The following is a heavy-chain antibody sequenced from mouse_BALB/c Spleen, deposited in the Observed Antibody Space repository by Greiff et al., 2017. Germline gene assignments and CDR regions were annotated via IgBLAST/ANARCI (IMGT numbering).Heavy chain of an antibody. CDR1: GFTFTSYY. V-gene: IGHV1-66*01. CDR3: ARGSYYGYDAWFAY. J-gene: IGHJ3*01. CDR2: IFPGSGNT. D-gene: IGHD2-9*01. Sequence: VQLQESGPELVQPGASVKLSCTASGFTFTSYYIHWVKQRPGQGLEWIGWIFPGSGNTKYNEKFKGKATLTADTSSSTAYMQLSSLTSEDSAVYFCARGSYYGYDAWFAYWGQGTLVTVSA.